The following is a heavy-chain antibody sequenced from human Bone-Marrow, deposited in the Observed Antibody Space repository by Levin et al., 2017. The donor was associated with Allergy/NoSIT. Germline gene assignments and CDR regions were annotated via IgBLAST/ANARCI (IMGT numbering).Heavy chain of an antibody. Sequence: SQTLSLTCNVSGGSINSGDSYWSWIRQPPGKGLEWIGYIYYSGSTYYNPPLKSRITISIDTPKSQFSLQLSSVTAADTAVYYCARLSLTFYDILTGYYSPIGTFDYWGQGTLVTVSS. CDR1: GGSINSGDSY. CDR3: ARLSLTFYDILTGYYSPIGTFDY. J-gene: IGHJ4*02. D-gene: IGHD3-9*01. CDR2: IYYSGST. V-gene: IGHV4-30-4*01.